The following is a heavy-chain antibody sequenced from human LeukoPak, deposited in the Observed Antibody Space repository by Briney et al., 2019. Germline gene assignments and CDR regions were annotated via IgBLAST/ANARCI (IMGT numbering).Heavy chain of an antibody. Sequence: SETLSLTCAVYGGSFSGYYWSWIRQPPGKGLEWIGEINHSGSTNYNPSLKSRVTISVDTSKNQFSLKLSSVTAADTAVYYCASNGRYFDWSRVRAFDIWGQGTMVTVSS. J-gene: IGHJ3*02. CDR2: INHSGST. CDR3: ASNGRYFDWSRVRAFDI. D-gene: IGHD3-9*01. V-gene: IGHV4-34*01. CDR1: GGSFSGYY.